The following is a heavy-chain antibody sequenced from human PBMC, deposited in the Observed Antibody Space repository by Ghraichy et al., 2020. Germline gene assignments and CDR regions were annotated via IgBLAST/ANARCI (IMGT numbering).Heavy chain of an antibody. CDR3: SRRRDVPMDY. J-gene: IGHJ4*02. V-gene: IGHV3-48*02. CDR2: IKSDSSTI. D-gene: IGHD5-24*01. CDR1: GFVFSSYT. Sequence: GESLNISCAASGFVFSSYTMSWVRQAPGKGLEWVSDIKSDSSTINYADSVKGRFTISRDNAKNSLYLQMNSLRDEDTAVYYCSRRRDVPMDYWGQGTLVSVSS.